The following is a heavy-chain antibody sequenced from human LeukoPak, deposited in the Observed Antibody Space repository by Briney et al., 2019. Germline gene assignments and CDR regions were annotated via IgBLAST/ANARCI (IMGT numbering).Heavy chain of an antibody. CDR2: ITSSSSYI. CDR1: GFTFSTYS. J-gene: IGHJ6*02. CDR3: AREIADTTMIRGYYYGMDV. Sequence: GSLRLSCAASGFTFSTYSMNWVRQAPGKGLEWVSSITSSSSYIYYADSVKGRFTISRDNAKNSLYLQMNSLRAEDAAIYYCAREIADTTMIRGYYYGMDVWGQGTTVTVSS. D-gene: IGHD5-18*01. V-gene: IGHV3-21*01.